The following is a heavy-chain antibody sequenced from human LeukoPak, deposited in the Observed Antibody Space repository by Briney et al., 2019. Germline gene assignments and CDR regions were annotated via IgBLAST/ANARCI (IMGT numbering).Heavy chain of an antibody. CDR3: PEDLRGWRDTFDY. V-gene: IGHV3-23*01. D-gene: IGHD4-23*01. Sequence: GGSLRLSCAASGFTFSSYAMSWVRQAPGKGLEWVSAISGSGGSTYYADSVKGRFTISRDNSKNTLYLQMNSLRAEDTAVYYYPEDLRGWRDTFDYTGPGTLVTVSS. CDR2: ISGSGGST. J-gene: IGHJ4*02. CDR1: GFTFSSYA.